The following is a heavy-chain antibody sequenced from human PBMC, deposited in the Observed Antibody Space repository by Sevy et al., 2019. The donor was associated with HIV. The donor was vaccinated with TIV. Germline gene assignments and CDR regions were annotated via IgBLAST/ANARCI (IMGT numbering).Heavy chain of an antibody. D-gene: IGHD4-17*01. CDR1: GIIFRNVW. J-gene: IGHJ4*02. V-gene: IGHV3-15*01. CDR2: IKKKLDGGTT. CDR3: TTDGDYVGLDY. Sequence: GGSLRLSCAASGIIFRNVWMSWVRQAPGKGLEWVGRIKKKLDGGTTDYAAPVKDRFIISREDSKNTLFLEMNGLKTEDTAVYYCTTDGDYVGLDYWGQGTLVTVSS.